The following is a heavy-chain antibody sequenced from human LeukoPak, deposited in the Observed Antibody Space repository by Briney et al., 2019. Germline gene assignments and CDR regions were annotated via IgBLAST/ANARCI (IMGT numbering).Heavy chain of an antibody. Sequence: ASVKVSCKASGYTFTSYGISWVRQAPGQGLEWMGWISAYNGNTKYAQKLQDRVTMTTDTSTTTAYMEVRSLTSNDTAVYYCARGSAMAQKQLVRHFDSWGQGTLVIVSS. CDR1: GYTFTSYG. CDR2: ISAYNGNT. D-gene: IGHD6-6*01. CDR3: ARGSAMAQKQLVRHFDS. J-gene: IGHJ4*02. V-gene: IGHV1-18*01.